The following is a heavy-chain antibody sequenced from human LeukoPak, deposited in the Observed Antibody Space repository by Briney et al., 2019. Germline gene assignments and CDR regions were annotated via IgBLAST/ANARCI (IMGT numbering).Heavy chain of an antibody. V-gene: IGHV3-33*06. CDR2: IWYDGSNK. CDR3: AKGSYYDSSGSFYFDY. CDR1: GFTFSSYA. J-gene: IGHJ4*02. D-gene: IGHD3-22*01. Sequence: GGSLRLSCAASGFTFSSYAMSWVRQAPGKGLEWVAVIWYDGSNKYYADSVKGRFTISRDNSKNTLYLQMNSLRAEDTAVYYCAKGSYYDSSGSFYFDYWGQGTLVTVSS.